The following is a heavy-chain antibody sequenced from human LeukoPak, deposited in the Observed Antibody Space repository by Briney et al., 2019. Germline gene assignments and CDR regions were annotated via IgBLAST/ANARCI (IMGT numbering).Heavy chain of an antibody. CDR2: INPNSNGLN. V-gene: IGHV1-2*07. D-gene: IGHD1-26*01. J-gene: IGHJ5*02. CDR1: GYSVSDHY. CDR3: ARDLKRSRARWENLGFDP. Sequence: ASVKVSCKASGYSVSDHYMHWVRQAPGQGLEWMGWINPNSNGLNNYAHKFQGRVTMTSDTSISTASMELSGLISDDTAVYYCARDLKRSRARWENLGFDPWGQGTLVTVSS.